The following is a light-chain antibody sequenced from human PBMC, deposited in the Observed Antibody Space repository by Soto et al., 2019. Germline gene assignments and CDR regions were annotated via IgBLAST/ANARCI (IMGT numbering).Light chain of an antibody. CDR3: QQAHSFPYT. J-gene: IGKJ2*01. Sequence: DIQMTQSPSSLSASVGDRVTITCRASQSINTYLNWYQQKPGKAPKFLIHAASSLQSGVPSRFSGSGSGTFFTLTIRSLQPEDFATYYCQQAHSFPYTFGQGTKLRIK. V-gene: IGKV1-39*01. CDR1: QSINTY. CDR2: AAS.